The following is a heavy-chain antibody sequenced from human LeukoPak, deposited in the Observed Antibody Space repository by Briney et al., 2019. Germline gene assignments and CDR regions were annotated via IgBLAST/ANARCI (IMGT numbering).Heavy chain of an antibody. CDR2: ISGSGGST. V-gene: IGHV3-23*01. J-gene: IGHJ4*02. Sequence: GGSLRLSCAASGFTFSSYAMSWVRQAPGKGLEWVSAISGSGGSTYYADSVKGRFTISRDNSKNTLYLQMNGLRAEDTAVYYCARGRIVAGVRYWGQGTLVTVSS. CDR1: GFTFSSYA. D-gene: IGHD5-12*01. CDR3: ARGRIVAGVRY.